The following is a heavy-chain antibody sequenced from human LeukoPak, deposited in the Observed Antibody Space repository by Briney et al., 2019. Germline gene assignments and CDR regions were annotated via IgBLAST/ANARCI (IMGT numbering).Heavy chain of an antibody. J-gene: IGHJ4*02. V-gene: IGHV4-34*01. CDR2: INHSGST. D-gene: IGHD4-17*01. CDR1: GGSFSGYY. Sequence: PSETLSLTCAVYGGSFSGYYWSWIRQPPGKGLGWIGEINHSGSTNYNPSLKSRVTISVDTSKNQFSLKLSSVTAADTAVYYCARDYGDYEDYFDYWGQGTLVTVSS. CDR3: ARDYGDYEDYFDY.